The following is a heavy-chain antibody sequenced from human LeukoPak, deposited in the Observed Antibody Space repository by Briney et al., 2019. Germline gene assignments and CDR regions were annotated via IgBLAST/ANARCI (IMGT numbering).Heavy chain of an antibody. J-gene: IGHJ4*02. Sequence: GASVKVSCKASEDTFTYYHIHWVRQAPGQGVEWMGAVYATGGTTINNQNFQGRVTMTRDTSTGTVYMELSSLRFEDTAMYYCATEAPRSYYFDYWGQGILVTVSS. CDR3: ATEAPRSYYFDY. CDR2: VYATGGTT. CDR1: EDTFTYYH. V-gene: IGHV1-46*01.